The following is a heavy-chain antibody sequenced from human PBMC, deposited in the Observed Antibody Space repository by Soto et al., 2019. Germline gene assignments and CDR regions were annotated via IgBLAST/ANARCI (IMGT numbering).Heavy chain of an antibody. J-gene: IGHJ6*02. CDR2: ISSSSSYT. V-gene: IGHV3-11*05. CDR3: ARDPSGSYGWYYYGMDV. Sequence: GGSLRLSCAASGFTFSDYYMSWIRQAPGKGLEWVSYISSSSSYTNYADSVKGRFTISRDNAKNSLYLQMNSLRAEDTAVYYCARDPSGSYGWYYYGMDVWGQGTTVTVSS. D-gene: IGHD1-26*01. CDR1: GFTFSDYY.